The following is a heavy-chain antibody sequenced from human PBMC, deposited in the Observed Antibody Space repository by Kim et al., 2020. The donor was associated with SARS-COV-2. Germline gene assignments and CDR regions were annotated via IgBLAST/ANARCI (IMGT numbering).Heavy chain of an antibody. CDR1: GYTFTSYA. Sequence: ASVKVSCKASGYTFTSYAMNWVRQAPGQGLEWMGWINTNTGNPTYAQGFTGRFVFSLDTSVSTAYLQISSLKAEDTAVYYCARDLPSRTSWFGELSRFDPWGQGTLVTVSS. CDR2: INTNTGNP. CDR3: ARDLPSRTSWFGELSRFDP. D-gene: IGHD3-10*01. V-gene: IGHV7-4-1*02. J-gene: IGHJ5*02.